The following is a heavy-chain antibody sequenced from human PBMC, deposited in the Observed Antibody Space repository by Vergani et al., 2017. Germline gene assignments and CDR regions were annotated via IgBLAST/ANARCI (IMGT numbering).Heavy chain of an antibody. Sequence: QVQLVQSGAEVKKPGASVKVSCKASGYTFTSYDINWVRQATGQGLEWMGWMNPNSGNTGYAQKFQGRVTMTRNTSISTAYMELSSLRSADTAVYYCARVGCSSTSCYTSYYYYGMDVWGQGTTVTVSS. D-gene: IGHD2-2*02. CDR1: GYTFTSYD. CDR2: MNPNSGNT. J-gene: IGHJ6*02. V-gene: IGHV1-8*01. CDR3: ARVGCSSTSCYTSYYYYGMDV.